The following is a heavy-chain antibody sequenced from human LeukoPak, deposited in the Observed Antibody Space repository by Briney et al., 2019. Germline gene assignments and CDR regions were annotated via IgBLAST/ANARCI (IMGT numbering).Heavy chain of an antibody. J-gene: IGHJ5*02. V-gene: IGHV6-1*01. CDR2: TYYRSKWYN. CDR1: GDSVSSNSAA. D-gene: IGHD5-18*01. Sequence: SQTLSLTCAISGDSVSSNSAAWNWIRQSPSRGLEWLGRTYYRSKWYNDYAVPVKSRITINPDTSKNQFSLQLNSVTPEDTAVYYCAREPYLGYTAMAPYNWFDPWGQGTLVTVSS. CDR3: AREPYLGYTAMAPYNWFDP.